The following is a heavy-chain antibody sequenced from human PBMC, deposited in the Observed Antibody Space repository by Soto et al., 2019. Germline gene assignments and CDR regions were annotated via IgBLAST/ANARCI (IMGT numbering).Heavy chain of an antibody. CDR1: GFTFSSYA. D-gene: IGHD2-2*01. J-gene: IGHJ4*02. CDR3: AKLTRKLVVPSTIYFDY. CDR2: ISGSGGST. Sequence: EVQLLESGGGLVQPGGSLRLSCAASGFTFSSYAMSWVRQGAGKGLEWVSAISGSGGSTYYADSVKGRFTISRDNSKNTLYLQMNSLRAEDTAVYYCAKLTRKLVVPSTIYFDYWGQGTLVTVSS. V-gene: IGHV3-23*01.